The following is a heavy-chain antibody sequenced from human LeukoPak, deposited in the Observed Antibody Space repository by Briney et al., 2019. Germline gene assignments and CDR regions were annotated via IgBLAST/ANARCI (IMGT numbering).Heavy chain of an antibody. D-gene: IGHD6-13*01. CDR2: ISSSGSTI. Sequence: PGGSLRLSCAASGFTFSDYYMSWIRQAPGKGLEWVSYISSSGSTIYYADSVKGRFTISRDNAKNSLYLQMNSLRAEDTAVYYCARDLGPGSWYPFYYYYYYMDVWGKGTTVTVSS. CDR3: ARDLGPGSWYPFYYYYYYMDV. V-gene: IGHV3-11*04. CDR1: GFTFSDYY. J-gene: IGHJ6*03.